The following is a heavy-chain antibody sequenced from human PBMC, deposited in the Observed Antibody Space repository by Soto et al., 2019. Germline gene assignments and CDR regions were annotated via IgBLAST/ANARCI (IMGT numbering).Heavy chain of an antibody. CDR1: GGSISSSNW. J-gene: IGHJ4*02. V-gene: IGHV4-4*02. CDR3: ASGDFSHFDY. Sequence: QVQLQESGPGLVKPSGTLSLTCAVSGGSISSSNWWSWVRQPPGKGLEWIGDIYHSGSTDYSPSLKSRLTISLDKSENQFSLRLSSVTAADTAVYYCASGDFSHFDYWGQGTLVTVSS. CDR2: IYHSGST.